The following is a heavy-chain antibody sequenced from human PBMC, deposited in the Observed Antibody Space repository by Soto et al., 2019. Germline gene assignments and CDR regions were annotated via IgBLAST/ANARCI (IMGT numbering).Heavy chain of an antibody. D-gene: IGHD6-19*01. V-gene: IGHV3-30-3*01. CDR1: GFTFSIYA. J-gene: IGHJ4*02. Sequence: QVQLVESGGGVVQPGRSLRLSCAASGFTFSIYAMHWVRQAPGKGLEWVTVISYDGNNEYYADSVKGRFTISRDNSKNTLYLQMNRLTTEDTAVYYCVRGYSGDWYYFDYWGQGTLVTVSS. CDR2: ISYDGNNE. CDR3: VRGYSGDWYYFDY.